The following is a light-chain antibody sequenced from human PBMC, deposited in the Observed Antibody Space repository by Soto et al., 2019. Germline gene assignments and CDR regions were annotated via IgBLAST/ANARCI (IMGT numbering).Light chain of an antibody. Sequence: QSALTQPASVSGSPGQSITISCTGTTSDVGGYNFVSWYQQSPGKAPKLMIYEVSNRPSGVSNRFSGSKSGNTASLTISGLQAEDEADYYCSSYTISSTRVFGGGTKLTVL. V-gene: IGLV2-14*01. CDR1: TSDVGGYNF. J-gene: IGLJ3*02. CDR3: SSYTISSTRV. CDR2: EVS.